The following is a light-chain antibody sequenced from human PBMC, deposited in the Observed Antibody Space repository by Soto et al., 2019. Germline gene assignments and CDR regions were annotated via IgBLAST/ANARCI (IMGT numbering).Light chain of an antibody. V-gene: IGKV3-15*01. CDR1: PTISRN. CDR2: GAS. Sequence: EIVMTQSPATLSVSPGERATLSCRACPTISRNLAWYQQKPGQAPWVLIDGASTSATGIPARFSGSVSGTQVPITISGLHSEDFSVNYCYQYNNWLWTFGQGTKVEIK. CDR3: YQYNNWLWT. J-gene: IGKJ1*01.